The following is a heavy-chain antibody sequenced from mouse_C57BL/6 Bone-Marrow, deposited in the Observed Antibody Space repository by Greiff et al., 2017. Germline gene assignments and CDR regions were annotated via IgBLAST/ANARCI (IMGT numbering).Heavy chain of an antibody. J-gene: IGHJ4*01. CDR1: GFNIKDYY. CDR2: IDPEDGDT. V-gene: IGHV14-1*01. D-gene: IGHD1-1*01. Sequence: EVQLQQSGAELVRPGASVKLSCTASGFNIKDYYMHWVKQRPEQGLEWIGRIDPEDGDTEYAPKFQGKATMTADTSSNTAYLQRSSLTSEDTAVYYCTTYYYGSSLYYYAMDYWGQGTSVTVSS. CDR3: TTYYYGSSLYYYAMDY.